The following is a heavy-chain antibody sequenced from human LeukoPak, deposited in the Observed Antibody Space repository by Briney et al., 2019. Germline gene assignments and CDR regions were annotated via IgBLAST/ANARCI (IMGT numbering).Heavy chain of an antibody. CDR2: IWYDGSNK. J-gene: IGHJ4*02. CDR3: ARGGSYSSGSETDY. CDR1: GFTFSSYG. D-gene: IGHD6-19*01. Sequence: GGSLRLSCAASGFTFSSYGMHWVRQAPGKGLEWVAVIWYDGSNKYYADSVKGRFTISRDNSKNTLYLQMNSLRAEDTAVYYCARGGSYSSGSETDYWGQGTLVTVSS. V-gene: IGHV3-33*01.